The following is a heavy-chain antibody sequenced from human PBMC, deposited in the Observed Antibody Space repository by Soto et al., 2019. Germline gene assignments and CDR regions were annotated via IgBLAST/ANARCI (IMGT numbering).Heavy chain of an antibody. CDR2: INGGNGIT. Sequence: ASVKVSCKASGYSSTTYSIHWVRQAPGQRLEWMGLINGGNGITKFSQKFQDRVTITRDTSASTAYMELSSLRAEDTALYYCAKEMSSSGWYNPSLDYWGQGTLVTVSS. V-gene: IGHV1-3*01. J-gene: IGHJ4*02. CDR1: GYSSTTYS. D-gene: IGHD6-13*01. CDR3: AKEMSSSGWYNPSLDY.